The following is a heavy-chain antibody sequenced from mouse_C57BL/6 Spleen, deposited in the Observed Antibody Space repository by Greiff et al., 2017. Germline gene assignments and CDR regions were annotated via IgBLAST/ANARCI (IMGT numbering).Heavy chain of an antibody. D-gene: IGHD1-1*01. Sequence: VKLQESGAELMKPGASVKLSCKATGYTFTGYWIEWVKQRPGHGLEWIGEIFPGSGSTNYNEKFKGKATFTAHTSSNTAHMQLSSLTTEDSYIYSCPRGSNTVVATKYFDYWGQGTPLTVSS. CDR1: GYTFTGYW. V-gene: IGHV1-9*01. J-gene: IGHJ2*01. CDR3: PRGSNTVVATKYFDY. CDR2: IFPGSGST.